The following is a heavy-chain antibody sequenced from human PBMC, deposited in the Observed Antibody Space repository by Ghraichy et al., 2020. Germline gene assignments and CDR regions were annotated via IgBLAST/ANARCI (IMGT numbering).Heavy chain of an antibody. CDR1: GHTFTGYY. CDR2: INPNNGGT. V-gene: IGHV1-2*02. Sequence: ASVKVSCKASGHTFTGYYMHWVRQAPGQGLECMGWINPNNGGTKYAQKFQGRVTMASDSSVSTAYMELSSLRSDDTAIYYCARPGAYYFAYWGQGTLVTVSS. CDR3: ARPGAYYFAY. J-gene: IGHJ4*02.